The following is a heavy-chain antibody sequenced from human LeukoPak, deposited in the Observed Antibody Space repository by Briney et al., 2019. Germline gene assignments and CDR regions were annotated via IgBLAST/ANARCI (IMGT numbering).Heavy chain of an antibody. D-gene: IGHD4-17*01. J-gene: IGHJ3*02. CDR2: IYYSGST. CDR1: GGSISSYY. V-gene: IGHV4-59*08. Sequence: SETLSLTCTVSGGSISSYYWSWIRQPPGKGLEWIGYIYYSGSTNYNPSLKSRVTISVDTSKNQFSLKLSSVTAADTAVYYCARLHDYGDSGPNAFDIRGQGTMVTVSS. CDR3: ARLHDYGDSGPNAFDI.